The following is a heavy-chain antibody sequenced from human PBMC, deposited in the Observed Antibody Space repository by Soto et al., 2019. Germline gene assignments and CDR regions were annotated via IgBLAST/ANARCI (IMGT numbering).Heavy chain of an antibody. J-gene: IGHJ6*02. CDR2: IYYSGST. V-gene: IGHV4-31*03. Sequence: SETLSLTCTVSVGSIISGGYYWSWIRQHPGKGLEWIGYIYYSGSTYYNPSLKSRVTISVDTSKNQFSLKLSSVTAADTAVYYCAREVGDYVNYYYYGMDVWGQGTTVTVSS. D-gene: IGHD4-17*01. CDR1: VGSIISGGYY. CDR3: AREVGDYVNYYYYGMDV.